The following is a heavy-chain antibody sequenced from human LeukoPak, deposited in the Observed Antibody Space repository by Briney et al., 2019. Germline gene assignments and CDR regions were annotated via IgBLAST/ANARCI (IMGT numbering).Heavy chain of an antibody. CDR2: IYHGGDA. CDR3: ARVDRASDIVAHLDY. CDR1: GDSISGGNYY. Sequence: SETLSLTCTVSGDSISGGNYYWSWLRQPPGKGLEWIGYIYHGGDAYYNPSLKSRVTLSVDRPNNQFSLKLDSVTAADTAVYYCARVDRASDIVAHLDYWGQGTLVTVSS. V-gene: IGHV4-30-2*01. D-gene: IGHD5-12*01. J-gene: IGHJ4*02.